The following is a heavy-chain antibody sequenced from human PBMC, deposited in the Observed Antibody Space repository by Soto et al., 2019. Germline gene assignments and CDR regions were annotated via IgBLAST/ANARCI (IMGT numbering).Heavy chain of an antibody. CDR2: IFSGGTT. V-gene: IGHV3-53*01. D-gene: IGHD3-3*01. CDR3: ARVHTVNYEGYFDY. J-gene: IGHJ4*02. Sequence: PGGSLRLSCAASGFSVSSHYMNWVRQAPGKGLEWVSVIFSGGTTYYADSIKGRFTVSRDNSKNTVFLQMNSLRAEDTAVYYCARVHTVNYEGYFDYWGQGTQVTVSS. CDR1: GFSVSSHY.